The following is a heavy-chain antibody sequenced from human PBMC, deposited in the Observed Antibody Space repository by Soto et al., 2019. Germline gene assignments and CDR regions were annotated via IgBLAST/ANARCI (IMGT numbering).Heavy chain of an antibody. CDR2: MSYDGNNR. CDR3: ARDRIVGPTMEEGFPF. Sequence: QVQLVESGGDVVQPGRSLRLSCVASGFTFSNYAIHWVRQAPGKGLEWVAVMSYDGNNRYYADSVKGRFTIFRDNSKNTLYLQMNSLRAEDTAVYFCARDRIVGPTMEEGFPFWGQGTLVTVSS. D-gene: IGHD1-26*01. CDR1: GFTFSNYA. V-gene: IGHV3-30-3*01. J-gene: IGHJ4*02.